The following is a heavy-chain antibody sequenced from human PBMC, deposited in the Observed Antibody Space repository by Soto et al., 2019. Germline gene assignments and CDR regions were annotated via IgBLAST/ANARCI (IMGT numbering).Heavy chain of an antibody. CDR1: GGSMSSSNW. Sequence: QVQLQESGPGLVKPSGTLSLTCTVSGGSMSSSNWWNWVRQSPGKGLEWIGEAHHSGRTNYNPSLKSRVTISVDKCKHHFSLKLSSVTAADTAVYYCARSEATGLDYWGQGTLVTVSS. J-gene: IGHJ4*02. D-gene: IGHD1-26*01. CDR2: AHHSGRT. V-gene: IGHV4-4*02. CDR3: ARSEATGLDY.